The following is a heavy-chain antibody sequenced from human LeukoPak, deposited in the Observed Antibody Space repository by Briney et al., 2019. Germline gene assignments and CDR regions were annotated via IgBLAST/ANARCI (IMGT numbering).Heavy chain of an antibody. CDR1: SGSISSGDYS. J-gene: IGHJ6*03. CDR3: VRHESFYYYYTDV. V-gene: IGHV4-39*01. Sequence: PSGTLSLTCSVSSGSISSGDYSWGWIRQPPGKGLEWIGGIYYSDSGRTYYNPFLESRVSISVDTSKNQFSLKLSSVTGADTALYYCVRHESFYYYYTDVWGKGTTVTVSS. CDR2: IYYSDSGRT.